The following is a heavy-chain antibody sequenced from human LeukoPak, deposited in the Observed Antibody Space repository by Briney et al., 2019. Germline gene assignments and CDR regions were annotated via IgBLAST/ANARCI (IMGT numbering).Heavy chain of an antibody. CDR2: IYTSGST. D-gene: IGHD2-2*01. J-gene: IGHJ5*02. CDR1: GGSISNYY. CDR3: ASLRCSSTRCEGSYNWFDP. Sequence: PSETLSLTCTVSGGSISNYYWSWIRQPAGKGLEWIGRIYTSGSTNYNPSLKSRVTMSVDTSKNQFSLQLNSVTAADTAVYYCASLRCSSTRCEGSYNWFDPWGQGTLATVSS. V-gene: IGHV4-4*07.